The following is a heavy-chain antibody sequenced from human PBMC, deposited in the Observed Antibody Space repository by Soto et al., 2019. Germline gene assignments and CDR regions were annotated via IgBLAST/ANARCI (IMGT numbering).Heavy chain of an antibody. CDR2: ISSRSDI. J-gene: IGHJ6*02. CDR3: AREYTAWPLAYGLDV. CDR1: GFTFTRYS. D-gene: IGHD2-2*02. Sequence: PGGSLRLSCAASGFTFTRYSMNWVRQAPGKGLEWVSSISSRSDIYYADSVKGRFTISRDNAKNSVSLQMNSLRAEDTAVYYCAREYTAWPLAYGLDVWGQGTTVTVSS. V-gene: IGHV3-21*01.